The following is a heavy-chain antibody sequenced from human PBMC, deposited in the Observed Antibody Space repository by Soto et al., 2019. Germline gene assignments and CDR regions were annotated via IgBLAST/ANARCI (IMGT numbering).Heavy chain of an antibody. J-gene: IGHJ4*02. Sequence: GGSLRLSCAASGFTFSSYGMHWVRQAPGKGLEWVAVIWYDGSNKYYADSVKGRFIISRDNSKNTLYLQMNSLRAEDTAVYYCARDPESIAVAGMFDYWGQGTLVTVSS. CDR1: GFTFSSYG. CDR3: ARDPESIAVAGMFDY. CDR2: IWYDGSNK. V-gene: IGHV3-33*01. D-gene: IGHD6-19*01.